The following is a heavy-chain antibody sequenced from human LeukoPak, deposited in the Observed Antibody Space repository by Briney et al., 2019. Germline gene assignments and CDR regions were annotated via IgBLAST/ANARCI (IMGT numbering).Heavy chain of an antibody. V-gene: IGHV3-11*05. J-gene: IGHJ4*02. D-gene: IGHD3-10*01. CDR3: ARDGEYGTGSYYRGCFDY. Sequence: PGGSLRLSCAASGFTFSDYYMSWIRQAPGKGLEWVSYISSSSSYTNYADSVKGRFTISRDNAKNSLYLQMSSLRAEDTAVYYCARDGEYGTGSYYRGCFDYWGQGILVTVSS. CDR2: ISSSSSYT. CDR1: GFTFSDYY.